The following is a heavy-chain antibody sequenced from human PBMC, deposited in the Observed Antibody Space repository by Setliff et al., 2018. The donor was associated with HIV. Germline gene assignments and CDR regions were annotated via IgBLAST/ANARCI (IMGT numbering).Heavy chain of an antibody. CDR3: AKELAASGLGYFDS. CDR2: ILSTGERT. D-gene: IGHD3-22*01. Sequence: SCAASGFTFSNYAMSWVRQAPGGGLEWVSAILSTGERTFYADSVKGRFTISRDNSKNTVYLQMNSLRAEDTAEYYCAKELAASGLGYFDSWGRGILVTVS. CDR1: GFTFSNYA. J-gene: IGHJ4*02. V-gene: IGHV3-23*01.